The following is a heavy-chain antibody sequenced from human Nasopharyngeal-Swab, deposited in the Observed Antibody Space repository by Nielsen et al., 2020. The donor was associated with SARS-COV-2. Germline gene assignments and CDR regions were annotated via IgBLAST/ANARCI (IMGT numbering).Heavy chain of an antibody. D-gene: IGHD2-15*01. V-gene: IGHV1-69*01. CDR3: ASPFRYCSGGSCYAGYFDY. Sequence: WVRQAPGQGLEWMGGIIPIFGTANYAQRFQGRVTITADESTGTAYMELSSLRSEDTAVYYCASPFRYCSGGSCYAGYFDYWGQGTLVTVSS. J-gene: IGHJ4*02. CDR2: IIPIFGTA.